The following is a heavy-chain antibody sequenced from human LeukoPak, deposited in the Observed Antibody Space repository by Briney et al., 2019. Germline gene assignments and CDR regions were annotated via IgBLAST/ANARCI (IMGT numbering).Heavy chain of an antibody. D-gene: IGHD5-18*01. CDR3: ARENGYRYDY. CDR2: TYYSGST. CDR1: GGFITSYY. Sequence: PSETLSLACTVSGGFITSYYWTWIRQPPGKGLEWIGSTYYSGSTNYNPSLKSRVTISVDTSKNQFSLKLSSVTAADTALYYCARENGYRYDYWGQGTLVTVSS. V-gene: IGHV4-59*01. J-gene: IGHJ4*02.